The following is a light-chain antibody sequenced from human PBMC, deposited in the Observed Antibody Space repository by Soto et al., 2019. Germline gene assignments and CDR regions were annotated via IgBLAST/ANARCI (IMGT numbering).Light chain of an antibody. V-gene: IGKV1-39*01. CDR1: QSISKY. CDR2: GTS. CDR3: QPGYSPRLT. J-gene: IGKJ4*01. Sequence: DIQMTQSPSSLSASVGDRVTLTCRASQSISKYLNWYQVKSGNGPKLLIYGTSTLQSGGASRFSGSGSGTHFTLTISNLQPDYFAVYDCQPGYSPRLTFGGGTRVEIK.